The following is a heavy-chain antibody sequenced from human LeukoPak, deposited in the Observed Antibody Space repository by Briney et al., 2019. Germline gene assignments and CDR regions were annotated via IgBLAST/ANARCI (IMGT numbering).Heavy chain of an antibody. CDR2: GDSSGNT. CDR3: ARRPTRVEEATLAFDI. V-gene: IGHV4-39*01. Sequence: SETLSLTCTVSGGSMGSGIYYWDWIRQTPGKGLEWIGSGDSSGNTYYTPSLRSRVTISVDPSKNHLSLNLSAVTAEDTALYYCARRPTRVEEATLAFDIWGQGTMVTVSS. J-gene: IGHJ3*02. CDR1: GGSMGSGIYY.